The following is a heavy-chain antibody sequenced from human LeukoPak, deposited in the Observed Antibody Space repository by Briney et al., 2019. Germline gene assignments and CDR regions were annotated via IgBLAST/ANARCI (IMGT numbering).Heavy chain of an antibody. D-gene: IGHD1-26*01. CDR3: ARPLYSGSYFSAFDI. V-gene: IGHV5-51*01. CDR2: IYPGDSDI. J-gene: IGHJ3*02. CDR1: GYSFTSYW. Sequence: GESLKISCKGSGYSFTSYWIGWVLQMPGKGLEWMGIIYPGDSDIRYSPSFQGQVTISADKSIRTAYLQWSSLKASDIAMYYCARPLYSGSYFSAFDIWGQGTMVTVSS.